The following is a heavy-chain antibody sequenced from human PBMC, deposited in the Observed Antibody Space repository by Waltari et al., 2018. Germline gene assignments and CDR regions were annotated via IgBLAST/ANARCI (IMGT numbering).Heavy chain of an antibody. V-gene: IGHV1-2*02. CDR1: GYSFTDYH. CDR3: ARDPGPIVGAPDY. J-gene: IGHJ4*02. D-gene: IGHD1-26*01. Sequence: QVQLVQSGTGVKKPGASVKVSCQASGYSFTDYHLHWVRQTHGQGLEWLGWINPKNGDTGYAQNFLGRVTMTRDTSINTVYMDLSGLRSDDTAVFYCARDPGPIVGAPDYWGQGTLVTVSS. CDR2: INPKNGDT.